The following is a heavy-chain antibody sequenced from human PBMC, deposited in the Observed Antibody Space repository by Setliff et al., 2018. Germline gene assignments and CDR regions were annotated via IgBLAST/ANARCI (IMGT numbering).Heavy chain of an antibody. D-gene: IGHD3-16*01. Sequence: SVKVSCKASGDTFSTYALSWVRQAPGQGLEWMGGIIPLLETAKYAQKFQGRVTITADKSTSTGYMELSSLRSDDTAVYYCARELRSPYWHLDSWGQGTQVTVS. CDR1: GDTFSTYA. V-gene: IGHV1-69*06. CDR2: IIPLLETA. CDR3: ARELRSPYWHLDS. J-gene: IGHJ5*01.